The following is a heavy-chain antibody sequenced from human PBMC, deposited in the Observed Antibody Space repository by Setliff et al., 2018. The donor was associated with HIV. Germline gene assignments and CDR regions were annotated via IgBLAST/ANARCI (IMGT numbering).Heavy chain of an antibody. J-gene: IGHJ5*02. Sequence: SVKVSCKASGGTFSIYAISWVRQAPGQGLEWMGGIIPIFGIPNYAQKFQGRVTITADESTSTAYMELSSLRSDDTAVYYCARDREGVRLSMIREGPFDPWGQGTLVAVSS. CDR3: ARDREGVRLSMIREGPFDP. V-gene: IGHV1-69*13. CDR2: IIPIFGIP. CDR1: GGTFSIYA. D-gene: IGHD3-22*01.